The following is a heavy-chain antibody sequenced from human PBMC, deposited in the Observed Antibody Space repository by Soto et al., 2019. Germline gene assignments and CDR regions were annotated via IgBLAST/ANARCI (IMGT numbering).Heavy chain of an antibody. Sequence: SETLSLTCAVSGSSVSSTYWCSWVRQPPGKGPEWIGEINHRGSANYNPSLKSRVTISVDISKSQFSLRLTSVTAADTAVYYCARYNAASGTYYXDFWGQGALVTVSS. CDR1: GSSVSSTYW. CDR2: INHRGSA. V-gene: IGHV4-4*02. J-gene: IGHJ4*02. CDR3: ARYNAASGTYYXDF. D-gene: IGHD6-13*01.